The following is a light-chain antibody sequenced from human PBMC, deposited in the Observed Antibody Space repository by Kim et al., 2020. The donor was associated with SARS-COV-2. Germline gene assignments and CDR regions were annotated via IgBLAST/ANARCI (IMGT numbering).Light chain of an antibody. CDR3: QSYDSSNLWV. J-gene: IGLJ3*02. Sequence: KTVIISCTGRSGSIASKYVQWYQQRPGSAPTTVIYDNKQRPSGVPDRFSGSIDSSSNSASLTISGLKTEDEAEYNCQSYDSSNLWVFGGGTQLTVL. CDR2: DNK. CDR1: SGSIASKY. V-gene: IGLV6-57*02.